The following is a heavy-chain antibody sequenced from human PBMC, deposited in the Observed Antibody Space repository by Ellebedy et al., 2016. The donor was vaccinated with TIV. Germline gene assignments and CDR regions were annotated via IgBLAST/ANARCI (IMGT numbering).Heavy chain of an antibody. CDR1: GYTFTDYY. V-gene: IGHV1-2*02. D-gene: IGHD5/OR15-5a*01. CDR3: TRDLTNIVSGDY. CDR2: INPNSGGT. J-gene: IGHJ4*02. Sequence: AASVKVSCKTSGYTFTDYYIHWVRQAPGQGLEWMAWINPNSGGTNYAQKFQGRVTVTRDTSTSTAFLELSRLRTDDTAVYYCTRDLTNIVSGDYWGQGPLVTVSS.